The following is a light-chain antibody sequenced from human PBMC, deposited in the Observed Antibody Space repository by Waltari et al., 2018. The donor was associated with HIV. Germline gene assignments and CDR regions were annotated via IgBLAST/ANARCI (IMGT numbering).Light chain of an antibody. V-gene: IGLV2-14*03. J-gene: IGLJ3*02. CDR3: PSYVGSNTSWL. CDR2: DVT. CDR1: SDDVCYYNY. Sequence: QSALTQPASVSGSPGQSIVISCTGTSDDVCYYNYVSWYQQHPGKVPKLVIYDVTSRPSGVSTRFSGSKSGNPASLTISGLRADDEADYYCPSYVGSNTSWLFGGGTKLTV.